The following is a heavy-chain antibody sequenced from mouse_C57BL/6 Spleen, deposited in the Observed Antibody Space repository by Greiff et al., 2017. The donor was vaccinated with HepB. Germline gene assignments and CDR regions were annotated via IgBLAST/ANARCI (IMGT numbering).Heavy chain of an antibody. CDR1: GYAFSSSW. CDR3: ARERGTSFAY. Sequence: QVQLKQSGPELVKPGASVKISCKASGYAFSSSWMNWVKQRPGKGLEWIGRIYPGDGDTNYNGKFKGKATLTADKSSSTAYMQLSSLTSEDSAVYFCARERGTSFAYWGQGTLVTVSA. V-gene: IGHV1-82*01. J-gene: IGHJ3*01. CDR2: IYPGDGDT.